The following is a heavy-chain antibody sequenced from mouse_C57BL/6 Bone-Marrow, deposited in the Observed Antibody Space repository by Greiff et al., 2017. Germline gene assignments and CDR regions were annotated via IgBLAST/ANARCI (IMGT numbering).Heavy chain of an antibody. D-gene: IGHD1-1*01. J-gene: IGHJ1*03. CDR1: GFTFSDYG. Sequence: DVQLVESGGGLVKPGGSLKLSCAASGFTFSDYGMHWVRQAPEKGLEWVAYISSGSSTIYYADTVKGRFTISRDNAKNTLFLQMTSLRSEDTAMYYCARPYGSSTGYFDVWGTGTTVTVSS. V-gene: IGHV5-17*01. CDR3: ARPYGSSTGYFDV. CDR2: ISSGSSTI.